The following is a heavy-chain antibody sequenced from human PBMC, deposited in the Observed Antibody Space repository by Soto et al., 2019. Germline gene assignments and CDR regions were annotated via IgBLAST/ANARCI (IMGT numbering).Heavy chain of an antibody. CDR2: VSAYNGNT. J-gene: IGHJ5*02. Sequence: ASVKVSCKASGYTFTSYGISWVRQAPGQGLEWMGWVSAYNGNTNYAQKLQGRVTMTTDTSTSTAYMELRSLRSDDTAVYYCTRGPYRSGGSCSVWFDPWGQGTLVTVSS. CDR1: GYTFTSYG. CDR3: TRGPYRSGGSCSVWFDP. D-gene: IGHD2-15*01. V-gene: IGHV1-18*01.